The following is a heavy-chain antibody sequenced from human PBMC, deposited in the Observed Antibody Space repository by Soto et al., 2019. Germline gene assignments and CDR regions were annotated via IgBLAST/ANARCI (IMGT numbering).Heavy chain of an antibody. D-gene: IGHD2-21*02. CDR2: IWYDGSNK. J-gene: IGHJ3*02. Sequence: QVQLVESGGGVVQPGRSLRLSCAASGFTFSSYGMHWVRQAPGKGLEWVAVIWYDGSNKYYADSVKGRFTISRDNSKNTLYLQMNSLRAEDMAVYYCARDCPYCGGDRASDAFDIWGQGTMVTVSS. CDR3: ARDCPYCGGDRASDAFDI. V-gene: IGHV3-33*01. CDR1: GFTFSSYG.